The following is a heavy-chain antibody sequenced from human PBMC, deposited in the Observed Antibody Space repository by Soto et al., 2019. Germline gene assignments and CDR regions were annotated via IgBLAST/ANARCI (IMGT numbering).Heavy chain of an antibody. CDR3: ARVGGSYYFDH. CDR2: LWSYWSTGTNE. CDR1: GFTFSSYG. D-gene: IGHD3-16*01. Sequence: QVQLVESGGGVVQPGRSLRLSCAASGFTFSSYGMHWVRQAPGRGLEWVAVLWSYWSTGTNEYYADSVKGRFTISRDNSKNMLYLQMNSLRGEDTAVYYCARVGGSYYFDHWGQGTLVTVSS. J-gene: IGHJ4*02. V-gene: IGHV3-33*01.